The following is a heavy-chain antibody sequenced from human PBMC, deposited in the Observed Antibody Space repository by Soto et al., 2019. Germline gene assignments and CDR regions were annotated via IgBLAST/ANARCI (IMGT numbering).Heavy chain of an antibody. D-gene: IGHD3-3*01. CDR3: ARLRGFFSISSFDP. V-gene: IGHV4-4*02. CDR2: ICHSGTT. CDR1: GDSVSSGNW. Sequence: SETLSLTCGVSGDSVSSGNWWSWVRQSPWKGLEWIGEICHSGTTNYNPTLTSRVTMSLDKYKNQFSLPLPLVSAPPTAVYSCARLRGFFSISSFDPWGQGTLVASSS. J-gene: IGHJ5*02.